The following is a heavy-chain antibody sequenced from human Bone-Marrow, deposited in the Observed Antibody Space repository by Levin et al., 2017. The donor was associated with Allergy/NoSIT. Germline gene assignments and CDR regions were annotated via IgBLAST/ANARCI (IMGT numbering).Heavy chain of an antibody. CDR2: INPSGRNT. J-gene: IGHJ4*02. V-gene: IGHV1-46*01. CDR3: ARDREVVSASHGYYFDY. Sequence: GESLKISCKASGYTFTTYYIHWVRQAPGHGLEWIGIINPSGRNTNYAQRFQGRVTMTKDTPTSNVYMDLNSLTSADTAVYYCARDREVVSASHGYYFDYWGQGTLVTVSS. CDR1: GYTFTTYY. D-gene: IGHD3-22*01.